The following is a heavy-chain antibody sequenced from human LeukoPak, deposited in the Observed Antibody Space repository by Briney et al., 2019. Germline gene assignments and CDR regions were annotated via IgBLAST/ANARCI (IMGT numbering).Heavy chain of an antibody. CDR3: AEGSDKSDFDF. CDR1: GDSISSGRYS. V-gene: IGHV4-61*02. Sequence: SETLSLTCTVSGDSISSGRYSWGWVRQPAGTGLEWIGRIYASGSTSHNPSLESRVTMSVDTSKNQFSLKMRSVTAADTAVYYCAEGSDKSDFDFWGQGTLVTVSS. J-gene: IGHJ4*02. D-gene: IGHD3-10*01. CDR2: IYASGST.